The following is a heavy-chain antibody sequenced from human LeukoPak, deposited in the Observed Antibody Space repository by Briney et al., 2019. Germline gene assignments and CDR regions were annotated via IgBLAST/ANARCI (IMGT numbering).Heavy chain of an antibody. CDR3: VRDNAVATTIY. V-gene: IGHV3-11*01. J-gene: IGHJ4*02. CDR1: GFSFSDYY. CDR2: ISSRGSTV. Sequence: PGGSLRLSCAASGFSFSDYYMSWIRQAPGKGLEWLSYISSRGSTVDYADSVKGRFTISRDNAKNSLYLQMNSLRAEDTAMYYCVRDNAVATTIYWGQGTLVTVSS. D-gene: IGHD4-23*01.